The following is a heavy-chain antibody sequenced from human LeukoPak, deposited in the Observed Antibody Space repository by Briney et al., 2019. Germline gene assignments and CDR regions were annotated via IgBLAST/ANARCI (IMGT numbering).Heavy chain of an antibody. J-gene: IGHJ4*02. CDR2: INWNGGST. CDR1: GFTFDDYG. Sequence: GGSLRLSCAASGFTFDDYGMSWVRQAPGKGLEWVSGINWNGGSTGYADSAKGRFTISRDNAKNSLYLQMNSLRAEDTALYYCARDLGGSSGLGYWGQGTLVTVSS. D-gene: IGHD6-19*01. CDR3: ARDLGGSSGLGY. V-gene: IGHV3-20*04.